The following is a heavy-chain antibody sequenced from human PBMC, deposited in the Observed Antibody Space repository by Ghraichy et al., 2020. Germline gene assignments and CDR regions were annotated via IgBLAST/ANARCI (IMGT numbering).Heavy chain of an antibody. V-gene: IGHV3-48*02. CDR1: GFTFSSYS. D-gene: IGHD2-2*01. CDR2: ISSSSSTI. J-gene: IGHJ6*02. CDR3: ARAGYCSSTSCHYYYYGMDV. Sequence: GESLNISCAASGFTFSSYSMNWVRQAPGKGLGWVSYISSSSSTIYYADSVKGRFTISRDNAKNSLYLQMNSLRDEDTAVYYCARAGYCSSTSCHYYYYGMDVWGQGTTVTVSS.